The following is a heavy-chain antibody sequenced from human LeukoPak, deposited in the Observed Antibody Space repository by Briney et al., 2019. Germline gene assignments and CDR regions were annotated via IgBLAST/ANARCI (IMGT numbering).Heavy chain of an antibody. CDR3: ARGPTIDY. Sequence: SWGSLRLSCAASGFTFSSYGMHWVRQAPGKGLEWVAFIRSDGSYKYYADSVKGRFTISRDNSKNTLYLQMNSLRPEDTAVYYCARGPTIDYWGQGTLVTVSS. CDR1: GFTFSSYG. J-gene: IGHJ4*02. V-gene: IGHV3-30*02. CDR2: IRSDGSYK.